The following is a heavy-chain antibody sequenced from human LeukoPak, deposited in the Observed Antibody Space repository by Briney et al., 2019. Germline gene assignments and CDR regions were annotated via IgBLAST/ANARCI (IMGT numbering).Heavy chain of an antibody. CDR1: GDSISSSNCY. J-gene: IGHJ5*02. CDR3: ARHVSPVVVLYAGWFDP. Sequence: SETLSLTCTVSGDSISSSNCYWGWIRQPPGKGLEWIGSIYFSGGTYYNASLKSRVTISVDTSKNQFSLKLSSVTAADTAVYYCARHVSPVVVLYAGWFDPWGQGTLVTVSS. CDR2: IYFSGGT. D-gene: IGHD2-15*01. V-gene: IGHV4-39*01.